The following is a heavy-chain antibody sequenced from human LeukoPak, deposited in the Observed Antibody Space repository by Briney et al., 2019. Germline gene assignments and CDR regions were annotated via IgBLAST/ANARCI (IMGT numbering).Heavy chain of an antibody. Sequence: ASVKVSCKASGYTFTSYYMHWVRQAPGQGLEWMGIINPSGGSTSYAQKFQGRVTMTRDTSTSTVYMELSSLRSEDTAVYYCARARSSVTTVTTPGYWGPGTLVTVSS. D-gene: IGHD4-17*01. J-gene: IGHJ4*02. CDR1: GYTFTSYY. V-gene: IGHV1-46*01. CDR2: INPSGGST. CDR3: ARARSSVTTVTTPGY.